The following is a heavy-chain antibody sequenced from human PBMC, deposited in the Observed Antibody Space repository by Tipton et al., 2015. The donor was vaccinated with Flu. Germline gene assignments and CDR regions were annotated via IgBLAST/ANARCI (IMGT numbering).Heavy chain of an antibody. Sequence: TLSLTCTVSGGSMSSGSSYWSWIRQPAGKGLEWIGRIHTSGSTNYNPSLESRVTISVDTSKNQFSLKLTSVTAADTAVYYCARDEYPYYVLSGYFDYWGRGTLVTVPS. D-gene: IGHD3-16*01. CDR3: ARDEYPYYVLSGYFDY. V-gene: IGHV4-61*02. CDR2: IHTSGST. J-gene: IGHJ4*02. CDR1: GGSMSSGSSY.